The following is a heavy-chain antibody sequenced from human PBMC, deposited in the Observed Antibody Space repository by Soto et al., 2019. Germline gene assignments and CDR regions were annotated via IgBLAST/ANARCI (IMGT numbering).Heavy chain of an antibody. V-gene: IGHV1-46*01. CDR2: INPSGGST. J-gene: IGHJ6*02. CDR1: GYTFTSYY. D-gene: IGHD3-3*01. Sequence: GASVKVSCKASGYTFTSYYMHWVRQAPGQGLEWMGIINPSGGSTSYAQKFQGRVTMTRDTSTSTVYMELSSLRSEDTALYYCAKDIGPYGFWSGYNYYYYGMDVWGQGTTVTVSS. CDR3: AKDIGPYGFWSGYNYYYYGMDV.